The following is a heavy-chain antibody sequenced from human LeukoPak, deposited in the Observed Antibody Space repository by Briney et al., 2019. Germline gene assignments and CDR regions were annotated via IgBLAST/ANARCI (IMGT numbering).Heavy chain of an antibody. J-gene: IGHJ4*02. CDR3: AKGYSSGWYYSDS. CDR2: IYSGGST. V-gene: IGHV3-53*01. Sequence: GGSLRLSCAASGFTVSSNYMSWVRQAPGKGLEWVSVIYSGGSTYYADSVQGRFTISRDNSQNTLYLQMNSLRAEDTAVYYCAKGYSSGWYYSDSWGQGTLVTVSS. D-gene: IGHD6-19*01. CDR1: GFTVSSNY.